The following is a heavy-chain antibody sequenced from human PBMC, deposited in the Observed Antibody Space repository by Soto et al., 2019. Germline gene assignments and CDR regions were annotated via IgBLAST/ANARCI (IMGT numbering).Heavy chain of an antibody. D-gene: IGHD5-12*01. CDR2: IYSGGST. CDR3: ATEMGDGYNFGYAFDI. Sequence: GKGLEWVSVIYSGGSTYYADSVKGRFTISRDNSKNTLYLQMNSLRAEDTAVYYCATEMGDGYNFGYAFDILGQGTIDTVSS. J-gene: IGHJ3*02. V-gene: IGHV3-53*01.